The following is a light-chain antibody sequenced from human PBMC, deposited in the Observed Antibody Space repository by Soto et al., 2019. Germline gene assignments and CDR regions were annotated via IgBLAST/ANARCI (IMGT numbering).Light chain of an antibody. CDR1: ESIARH. CDR2: AAS. Sequence: DIQMTQSPSSLSASVGDRVTITCRASESIARHLNWYQQKPGKAPKLLIYAASSLQNGVPSRFRGGGSGTDFTLTIINLQPEDFATYYCQQSYSTLSITFGQGTRLEMK. CDR3: QQSYSTLSIT. V-gene: IGKV1-39*01. J-gene: IGKJ5*01.